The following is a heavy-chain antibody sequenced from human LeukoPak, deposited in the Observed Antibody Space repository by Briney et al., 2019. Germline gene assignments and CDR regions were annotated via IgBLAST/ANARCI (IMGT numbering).Heavy chain of an antibody. Sequence: ASVKVSCKASGGTFSSYAISWVRQAPGQGLEWMGRIIPILGIANYAQKFQGRVTITADKSTSTAYMELSSLRSEDTAVYYCARVGYYDSSGSYYAFDIWGQGTMVTVSS. J-gene: IGHJ3*02. D-gene: IGHD3-22*01. CDR3: ARVGYYDSSGSYYAFDI. CDR2: IIPILGIA. CDR1: GGTFSSYA. V-gene: IGHV1-69*04.